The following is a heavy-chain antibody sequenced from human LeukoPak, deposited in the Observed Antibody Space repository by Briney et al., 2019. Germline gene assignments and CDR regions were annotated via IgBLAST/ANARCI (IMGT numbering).Heavy chain of an antibody. J-gene: IGHJ4*02. Sequence: GESLQISCKGSGYSFTSYWIGWVRQMPGKGLEWMGIIYPGDSDTRYSPSFQGQVTISADKSINTAYLEWSSLKASDTAMYYCARQGVGATGDFDYWGQGTLVTVSS. V-gene: IGHV5-51*01. CDR2: IYPGDSDT. CDR3: ARQGVGATGDFDY. CDR1: GYSFTSYW. D-gene: IGHD1-26*01.